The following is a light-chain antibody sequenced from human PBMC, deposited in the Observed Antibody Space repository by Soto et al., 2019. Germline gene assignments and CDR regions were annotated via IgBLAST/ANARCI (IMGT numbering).Light chain of an antibody. CDR2: AAS. CDR3: QKYSSVIT. Sequence: DIQMTQSPSSLSASVGDRVTITCRASQGIRNFLSWYQQKPGKVPKLLISAASTLESGVPSRFSGSGSGTDFTLTITSLQHEDVATYYCQKYSSVITFGQRTRLEIK. V-gene: IGKV1-27*01. J-gene: IGKJ5*01. CDR1: QGIRNF.